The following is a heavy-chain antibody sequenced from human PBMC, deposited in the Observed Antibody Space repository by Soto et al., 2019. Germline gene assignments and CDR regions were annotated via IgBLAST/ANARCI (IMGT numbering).Heavy chain of an antibody. J-gene: IGHJ4*02. V-gene: IGHV3-53*05. CDR3: EKLQAYRYGPGAYFDY. Sequence: PGGSLRLSCAPSGFTVKGNYVGWARQASGRGMERVSIIFSAGMTYYTDSVKGRFTRAKDTAKASLSLQMNRLRAEDTAVYYCEKLQAYRYGPGAYFDYWGQGTMVTVSS. D-gene: IGHD5-18*01. CDR1: GFTVKGNY. CDR2: IFSAGMT.